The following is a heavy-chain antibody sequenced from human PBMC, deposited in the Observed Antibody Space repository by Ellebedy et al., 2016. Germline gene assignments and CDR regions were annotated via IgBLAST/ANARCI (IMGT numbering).Heavy chain of an antibody. Sequence: GESLKISXVASGFTFSDYYMSWIRQAPGKGLECISYMSSSGTTIYNADSVKGRFTISRDNAKNSVYLQMNNLRADDTAVYYCATELKLGATVGFDYWGQGTLVTVSS. V-gene: IGHV3-11*01. J-gene: IGHJ4*02. D-gene: IGHD1-26*01. CDR1: GFTFSDYY. CDR2: MSSSGTTI. CDR3: ATELKLGATVGFDY.